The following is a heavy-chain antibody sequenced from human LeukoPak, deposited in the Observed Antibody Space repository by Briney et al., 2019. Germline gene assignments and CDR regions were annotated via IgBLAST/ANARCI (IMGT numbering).Heavy chain of an antibody. Sequence: GGSLRLSCAASGFTFSSYAMSWVRQAPGKGLEWVSAISGSGGSTHYADSVKGRFTISRDNPKNTLYLQMNSLRAEDTAVYYCAKVVGVWELLGIDYWGQGTLVTVSS. CDR3: AKVVGVWELLGIDY. D-gene: IGHD1-26*01. CDR1: GFTFSSYA. CDR2: ISGSGGST. J-gene: IGHJ4*02. V-gene: IGHV3-23*01.